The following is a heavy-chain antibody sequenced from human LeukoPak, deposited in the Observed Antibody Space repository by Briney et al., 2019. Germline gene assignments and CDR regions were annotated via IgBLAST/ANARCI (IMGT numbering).Heavy chain of an antibody. CDR2: IRYDGSNK. CDR1: GFTFSSYG. Sequence: PGGSLRLSCAASGFTFSSYGMHWVRQAPGKGLEWVAVIRYDGSNKYYADSVKGRFTISRDNSKNTLYLQMNSLRAEDTAVYYCAVLEMATKGPWGQGTLVTVSS. V-gene: IGHV3-30*02. J-gene: IGHJ5*02. CDR3: AVLEMATKGP. D-gene: IGHD5-24*01.